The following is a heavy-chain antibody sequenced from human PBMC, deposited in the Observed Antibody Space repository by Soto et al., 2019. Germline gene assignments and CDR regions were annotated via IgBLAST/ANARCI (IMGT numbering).Heavy chain of an antibody. Sequence: GASVKVSCKASGGTFSSYAISWVRQAPGQGLEWMGGIIPIFGTANYAQKFQGRVTITADESTSTAYMELSSLRSEDTAVYYCVVAAFAEPYNWFDPWGQGTLVTVSS. D-gene: IGHD2-15*01. CDR3: VVAAFAEPYNWFDP. CDR2: IIPIFGTA. V-gene: IGHV1-69*13. J-gene: IGHJ5*02. CDR1: GGTFSSYA.